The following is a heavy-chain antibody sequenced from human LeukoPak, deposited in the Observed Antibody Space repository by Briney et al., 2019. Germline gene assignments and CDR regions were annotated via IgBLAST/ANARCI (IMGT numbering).Heavy chain of an antibody. V-gene: IGHV3-74*01. CDR2: INSDGSST. D-gene: IGHD6-13*01. CDR1: GFTFSSYW. Sequence: GRSLRLSCAASGFTFSSYWMHWVRQAPGKGLVWVSRINSDGSSTSYADSVKGRFTISRDNAKNTLYLQMNSLRAEDTAVYYCARGRRAAPNWFDPWGQGTLVTVSS. CDR3: ARGRRAAPNWFDP. J-gene: IGHJ5*02.